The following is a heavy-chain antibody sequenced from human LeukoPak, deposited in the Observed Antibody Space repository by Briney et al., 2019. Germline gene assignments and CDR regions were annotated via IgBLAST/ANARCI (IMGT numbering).Heavy chain of an antibody. Sequence: ASETLSLTCTVSGGSISSYYWSWIRQPPGKGLEWIGEINHSGSTNYNPSLKSRVTISVDTSKNQFSLKLNSVTAADTAVYYCARGRWHPSVRVDYWGQGTLVTVSS. V-gene: IGHV4-34*01. CDR1: GGSISSYY. J-gene: IGHJ4*02. CDR3: ARGRWHPSVRVDY. CDR2: INHSGST. D-gene: IGHD6-13*01.